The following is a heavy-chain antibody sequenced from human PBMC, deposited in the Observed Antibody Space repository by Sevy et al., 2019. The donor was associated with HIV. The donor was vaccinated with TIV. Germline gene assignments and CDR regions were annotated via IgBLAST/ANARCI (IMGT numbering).Heavy chain of an antibody. Sequence: SETLSLTCAVSGGSFSGYSWDWIRQPPGKGLEWIGEVNHSGSTNYNPYLKSRVTISVDTSKNQFSFKLNFVTAADTAVYYCERGGDGVVPSPIIGLGPWTKYWYFDLWGRGTLVTVSS. J-gene: IGHJ2*01. CDR1: GGSFSGYS. D-gene: IGHD3-3*01. CDR3: ERGGDGVVPSPIIGLGPWTKYWYFDL. V-gene: IGHV4-34*01. CDR2: VNHSGST.